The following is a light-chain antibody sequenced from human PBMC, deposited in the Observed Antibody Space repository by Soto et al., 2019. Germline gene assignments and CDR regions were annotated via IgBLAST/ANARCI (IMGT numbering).Light chain of an antibody. Sequence: DIQMTQSPSSLSASVGDRVTITCRASQYIHTHLAWYQQKPGNSPKLLVYGASTLHSGVPSRFSASGSGTDFILPISSLQSEDVATYYCQTYDKAPWTFGPGTRV. V-gene: IGKV1-27*01. CDR1: QYIHTH. J-gene: IGKJ1*01. CDR3: QTYDKAPWT. CDR2: GAS.